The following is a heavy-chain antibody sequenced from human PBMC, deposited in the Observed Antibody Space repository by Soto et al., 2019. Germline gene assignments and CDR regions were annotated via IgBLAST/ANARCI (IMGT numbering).Heavy chain of an antibody. CDR2: IRSKANSYAT. J-gene: IGHJ6*02. V-gene: IGHV3-73*01. CDR1: GFTFSGSA. CDR3: TRHGPRGIQLWPYGMDV. D-gene: IGHD5-18*01. Sequence: PGGSLRLSCAASGFTFSGSAMHWVRQASGKGLEWVGRIRSKANSYATAYAASVKGRFTISRDDSKNTAYLQMNSLKTEDTAVYYCTRHGPRGIQLWPYGMDVWGQGTTVTVSS.